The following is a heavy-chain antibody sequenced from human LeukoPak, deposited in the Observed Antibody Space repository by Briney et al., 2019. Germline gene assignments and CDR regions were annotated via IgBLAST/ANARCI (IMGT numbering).Heavy chain of an antibody. Sequence: GGSLRGSCATSGFTFDDYAMSWVRQAPGKGLEWVSGINWNSGSIGYADSVKGRFTISRDNAKNSLYLQMNSLRAEDTALYYCAKDISSSCQSPDYWGQGTLVTVSS. J-gene: IGHJ4*02. CDR1: GFTFDDYA. V-gene: IGHV3-9*01. CDR3: AKDISSSCQSPDY. CDR2: INWNSGSI. D-gene: IGHD6-13*01.